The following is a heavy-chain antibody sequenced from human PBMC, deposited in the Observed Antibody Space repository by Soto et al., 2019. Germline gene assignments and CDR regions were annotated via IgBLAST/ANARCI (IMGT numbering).Heavy chain of an antibody. J-gene: IGHJ5*01. CDR1: GASIKSGHNY. Sequence: PSETLSLTCTLSGASIKSGHNYWRWIRQPPGKGLEWIGNIYYVGSTSYNPSLKSRVTISVDTSKNHFSLKLNSVTAADTAVYYCARNTSRLGWFDSWGKGIRVT. CDR2: IYYVGST. V-gene: IGHV4-30-4*08. CDR3: ARNTSRLGWFDS. D-gene: IGHD6-13*01.